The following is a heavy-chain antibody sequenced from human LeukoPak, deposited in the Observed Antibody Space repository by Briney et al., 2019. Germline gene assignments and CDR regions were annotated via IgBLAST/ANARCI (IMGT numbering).Heavy chain of an antibody. V-gene: IGHV3-21*01. Sequence: GGSLRLSCAASGFTFSSYSMNWVRQAPGKGLGWVSSISSSSSYIYYADSVKGRFTISRDNAKNSLYLQMNSLRAEDTAVYYCARGLWLRRFDYWGQGTLVTVSS. J-gene: IGHJ4*02. CDR1: GFTFSSYS. CDR3: ARGLWLRRFDY. CDR2: ISSSSSYI. D-gene: IGHD5-12*01.